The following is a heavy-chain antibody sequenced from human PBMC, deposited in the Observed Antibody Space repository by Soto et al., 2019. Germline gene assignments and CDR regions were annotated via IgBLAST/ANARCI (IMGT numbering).Heavy chain of an antibody. D-gene: IGHD3-10*01. CDR3: AKRAYGSDFDY. CDR1: GYSFTSHW. Sequence: PGESLKISCKGSGYSFTSHWIGWVRQMPGKGLEWMGIIYPGDSDTRYSPSFQGQVTMSADKSISTAYLQMNSLRVEDTAVYYCAKRAYGSDFDYWGQGTLVTVSS. CDR2: IYPGDSDT. J-gene: IGHJ4*02. V-gene: IGHV5-51*01.